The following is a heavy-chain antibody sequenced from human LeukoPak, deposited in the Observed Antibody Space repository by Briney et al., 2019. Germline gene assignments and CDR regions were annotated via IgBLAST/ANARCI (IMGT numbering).Heavy chain of an antibody. J-gene: IGHJ4*02. V-gene: IGHV3-7*03. CDR3: AKSPKPNVDTASYFDY. Sequence: PGGSLRLSCAASGFTFSNYWMGWVRQAPGKGLEWVANIKQDGSEKRYVDPVKGRFTISRDNAKNSLYLQMNSLRAEDTALYYCAKSPKPNVDTASYFDYWGQGTLVTVSS. CDR2: IKQDGSEK. CDR1: GFTFSNYW. D-gene: IGHD5-18*01.